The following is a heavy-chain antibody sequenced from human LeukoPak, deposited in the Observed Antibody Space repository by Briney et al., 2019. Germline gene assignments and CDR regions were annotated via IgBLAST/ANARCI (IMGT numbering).Heavy chain of an antibody. CDR3: ARDHSGSQHWFDP. D-gene: IGHD1-26*01. CDR1: GYTFTTYY. V-gene: IGHV1-46*01. Sequence: ASVKVSCKASGYTFTTYYMHWVRQAPGQGVEWMGVINPSAGSTSYAQKFQGRVTMTRDTSTSTVYMELSSLRSGDTAIYYCARDHSGSQHWFDPWGQGTLVTVSS. J-gene: IGHJ5*02. CDR2: INPSAGST.